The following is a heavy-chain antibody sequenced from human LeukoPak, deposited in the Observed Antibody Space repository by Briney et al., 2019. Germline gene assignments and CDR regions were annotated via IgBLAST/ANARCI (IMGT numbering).Heavy chain of an antibody. V-gene: IGHV1-69*05. D-gene: IGHD2-15*01. Sequence: ASVKVSCKASGGTFSSYAISWVRQAPGQGLEWMGGIIPIFGTANYAQKFQGRVTITTDESTSTAYMELSSLRSEDTAVYYCARGLVVTDDAFDIWGQGTMVTVSS. CDR3: ARGLVVTDDAFDI. J-gene: IGHJ3*02. CDR2: IIPIFGTA. CDR1: GGTFSSYA.